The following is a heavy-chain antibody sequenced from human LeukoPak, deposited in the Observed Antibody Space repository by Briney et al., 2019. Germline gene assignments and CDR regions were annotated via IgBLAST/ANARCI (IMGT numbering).Heavy chain of an antibody. CDR1: GGSISSYY. CDR3: ARLDYGDYVSPWFDP. D-gene: IGHD4-17*01. J-gene: IGHJ5*02. Sequence: SETLSLTCTVSGGSISSYYWSWIRQPPGKGLEWIGYIYYSGSTNYNPSLKSRVTISVDTSKNQFSLKLSSVTAADTAVYYCARLDYGDYVSPWFDPWGQGTLVTVSS. V-gene: IGHV4-59*08. CDR2: IYYSGST.